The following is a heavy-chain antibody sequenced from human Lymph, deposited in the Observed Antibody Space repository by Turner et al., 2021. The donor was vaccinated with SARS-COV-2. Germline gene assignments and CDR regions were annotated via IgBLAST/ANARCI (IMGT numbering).Heavy chain of an antibody. Sequence: EVQLVESGGGLVQPGRSLRLSCAASGLTFDDYAMHWVRQAPGKGLEWVSGISWNSGSIGYADSVKGRFTISRDHAKNSLYLQMNSLRAEDTALYYCAKDLGTGYYYYGMDVWGQGTTVTVSS. V-gene: IGHV3-9*01. CDR3: AKDLGTGYYYYGMDV. D-gene: IGHD3-16*01. CDR2: ISWNSGSI. CDR1: GLTFDDYA. J-gene: IGHJ6*02.